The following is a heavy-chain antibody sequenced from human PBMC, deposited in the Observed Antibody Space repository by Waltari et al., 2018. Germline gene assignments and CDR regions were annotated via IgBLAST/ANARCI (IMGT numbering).Heavy chain of an antibody. CDR1: GGSISSSSYY. D-gene: IGHD3-16*01. CDR2: IYYSGST. J-gene: IGHJ4*02. Sequence: QLQLQESGPGLVKPSETLSLTCTVPGGSISSSSYYWGWIRQPPGKGLEWIGSIYYSGSTYYNPSLKSRVTISVDTSKNQFSLKLSSVTAADTAVYYCARRSLRYNFDYWGQGTLVTVSS. CDR3: ARRSLRYNFDY. V-gene: IGHV4-39*01.